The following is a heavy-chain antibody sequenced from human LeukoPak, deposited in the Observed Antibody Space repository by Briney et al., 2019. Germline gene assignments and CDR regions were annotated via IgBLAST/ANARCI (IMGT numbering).Heavy chain of an antibody. V-gene: IGHV4-39*07. CDR1: GGSISSSSHY. CDR3: ARGKTTVTAYYYYYMDV. D-gene: IGHD4-11*01. Sequence: QSSETLSLTCTVSGGSISSSSHYWGWIRQPPGKGLEWIGSIYYSGSTYYNPSLKSRVTISVDTSKNQFSLKLSSVTAADTAVCYCARGKTTVTAYYYYYMDVWGKGTTVTVSS. J-gene: IGHJ6*03. CDR2: IYYSGST.